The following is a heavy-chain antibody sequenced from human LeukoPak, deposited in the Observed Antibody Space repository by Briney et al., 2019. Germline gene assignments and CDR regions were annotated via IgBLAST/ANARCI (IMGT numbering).Heavy chain of an antibody. J-gene: IGHJ6*02. V-gene: IGHV3-23*01. Sequence: GGSLRLSCAASGFTFSNYWMTWVRQAPGKGLEWVSAISGSGGSTYYADSVKGRFTISRDNSKNTLYLQMNSLRAEDTAVYYCAKVEEGTVTPLIRATDYGMDVWGQGTTVTVSS. CDR3: AKVEEGTVTPLIRATDYGMDV. CDR1: GFTFSNYW. D-gene: IGHD4-11*01. CDR2: ISGSGGST.